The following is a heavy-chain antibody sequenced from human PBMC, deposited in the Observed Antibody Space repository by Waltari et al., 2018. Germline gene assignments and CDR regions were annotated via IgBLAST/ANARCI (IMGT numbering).Heavy chain of an antibody. Sequence: QVQLLQSGAEVKKPGASVRLSCKTSGYSFIDYYIHWVRQAPGQGLEWMAIINGSGGGTKSAQNLQGRVTVTRDTSTTTVYMELNSLSSDDTAVYYCARAHSKYSSSWGVWGQGTTVTVSS. CDR1: GYSFIDYY. J-gene: IGHJ6*02. CDR2: INGSGGGT. CDR3: ARAHSKYSSSWGV. V-gene: IGHV1-46*01. D-gene: IGHD6-13*01.